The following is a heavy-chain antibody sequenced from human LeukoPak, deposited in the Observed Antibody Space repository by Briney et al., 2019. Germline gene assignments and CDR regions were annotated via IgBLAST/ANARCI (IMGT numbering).Heavy chain of an antibody. D-gene: IGHD3-3*01. V-gene: IGHV3-21*05. CDR3: ARDTYEPGLIDF. CDR1: GFTFSLYA. J-gene: IGHJ4*02. CDR2: INSGSSDI. Sequence: GGSLRLSCAASGFTFSLYAMNWVRQAPGKGLEWISYINSGSSDIHYTQSVRGRFIISRDNAKNTLYLQMNSLRAEDKAVYFCARDTYEPGLIDFWGQGTLVSVSS.